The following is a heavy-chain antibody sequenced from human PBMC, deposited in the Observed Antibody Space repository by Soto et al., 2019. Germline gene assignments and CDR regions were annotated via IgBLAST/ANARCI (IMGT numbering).Heavy chain of an antibody. CDR1: GGSISSYY. CDR3: NSLKTEDTAVYYCTTASEPYYYYGMDV. Sequence: PSETLSLTCTVSGGSISSYYWSWIRQPPGKGLEWIGYIYYSGSTNYNPSLKSRVTISVDTSKNQFSLKLSSVSSVFTLYLQMNSLKTEDTAVYYCTTASEPYYYYGMDVWGQGTTVTVSS. J-gene: IGHJ6*02. CDR2: IYYSGST. D-gene: IGHD2-8*01. V-gene: IGHV4-59*01.